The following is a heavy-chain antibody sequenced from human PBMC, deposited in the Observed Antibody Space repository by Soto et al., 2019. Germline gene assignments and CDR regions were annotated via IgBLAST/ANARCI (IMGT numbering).Heavy chain of an antibody. Sequence: PGGSLRLSCAASGFTFSCYSMNWVRQAPGKGLEWVSAISYGGGTTYYADSVKGRFTISRDNSKNTLYLQMNSLRAEDTAVYYCAKNPGYYYDSTGYHFDYWGQGTLVTVSS. J-gene: IGHJ4*02. CDR3: AKNPGYYYDSTGYHFDY. V-gene: IGHV3-23*01. CDR2: ISYGGGTT. D-gene: IGHD3-22*01. CDR1: GFTFSCYS.